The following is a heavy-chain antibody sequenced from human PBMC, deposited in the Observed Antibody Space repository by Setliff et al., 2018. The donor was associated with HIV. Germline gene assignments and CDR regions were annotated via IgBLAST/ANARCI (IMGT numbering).Heavy chain of an antibody. J-gene: IGHJ3*02. CDR2: IYTSGST. Sequence: SETLSLTCNVSGGSISNNYWSWIRQPPGKGLEWIGYIYTSGSTNYNPSLKSRVTISVDTSKNQFSLKLSSVTAADTAVYYCARRVTGTTPRNAFDIWGQGTMVTVSS. V-gene: IGHV4-4*09. CDR3: ARRVTGTTPRNAFDI. CDR1: GGSISNNY. D-gene: IGHD1-7*01.